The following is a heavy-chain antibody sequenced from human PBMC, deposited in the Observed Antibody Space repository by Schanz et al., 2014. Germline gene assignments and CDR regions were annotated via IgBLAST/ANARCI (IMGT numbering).Heavy chain of an antibody. CDR3: VRERTNYGGNSYFFDH. J-gene: IGHJ4*02. D-gene: IGHD2-21*02. V-gene: IGHV3-23*01. CDR2: MNESHSTI. Sequence: EVQLLESGGGLVQPGGSLRLSCAASGFTLSSYGMHWVRQARGKGLEWVSAMNESHSTIYYADSVRGRFTISRDNAENTLFLQMNGLRVEDTAVYYCVRERTNYGGNSYFFDHWGQGTLVTVSS. CDR1: GFTLSSYG.